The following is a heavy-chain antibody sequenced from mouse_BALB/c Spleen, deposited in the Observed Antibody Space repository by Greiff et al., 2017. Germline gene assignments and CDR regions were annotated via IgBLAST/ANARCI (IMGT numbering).Heavy chain of an antibody. V-gene: IGHV5-6*02. J-gene: IGHJ4*01. Sequence: DVKLVESGGDLVKPGGSLKLSCAASGFTFSSYGMSWVRQTPDKRLEWVATISSGGSYTYYPDSVKGRFTISRDNAKNTLYLQMSSLKSEDTAMYYCARQEDGYYYYAMDYWGQGTSVTVSS. CDR3: ARQEDGYYYYAMDY. CDR1: GFTFSSYG. D-gene: IGHD2-3*01. CDR2: ISSGGSYT.